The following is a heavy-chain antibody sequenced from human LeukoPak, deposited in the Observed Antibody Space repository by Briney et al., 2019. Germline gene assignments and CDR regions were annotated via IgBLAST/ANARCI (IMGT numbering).Heavy chain of an antibody. V-gene: IGHV4-59*01. CDR2: IYYSGST. CDR1: GGSISSYY. D-gene: IGHD6-19*01. J-gene: IGHJ5*02. Sequence: SETLSLTCTVSGGSISSYYWSWIRQPPATGLELIGNIYYSGSTNYNHSLTSRVTISVDTSKNQFSLKLSSVTAADTAVYYCARAVYSSGPGYWFDPWGQGTLVTVSS. CDR3: ARAVYSSGPGYWFDP.